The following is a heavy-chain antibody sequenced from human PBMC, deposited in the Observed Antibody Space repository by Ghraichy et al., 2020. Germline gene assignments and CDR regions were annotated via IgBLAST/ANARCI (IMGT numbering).Heavy chain of an antibody. J-gene: IGHJ4*02. CDR1: GFTFDDYA. V-gene: IGHV3-43*02. Sequence: GGSLRLSCAASGFTFDDYAIHWVRQAPGKGLEWVSLISGDGGTTYYADSDKGRFTISRDNSKNSVYLQMNSLRAEDTALYYCAKAYSSKWYLLDFWGQGTLVTVSS. CDR2: ISGDGGTT. CDR3: AKAYSSKWYLLDF. D-gene: IGHD6-13*01.